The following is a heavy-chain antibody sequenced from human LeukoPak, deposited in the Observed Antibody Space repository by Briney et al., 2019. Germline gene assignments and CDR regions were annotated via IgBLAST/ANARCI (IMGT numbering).Heavy chain of an antibody. D-gene: IGHD3-22*01. CDR1: GFTFSSYA. J-gene: IGHJ4*02. Sequence: GGSLRLSCAASGFTFSSYAMSWVRQAPGKGLEWVSAISSSGGSSYYAGSVKGRFTISRDNSKNTLYLQMNSLRAEDTAVYYCAKYYYDSSGLFDYWGQGALVTVSS. V-gene: IGHV3-23*01. CDR2: ISSSGGSS. CDR3: AKYYYDSSGLFDY.